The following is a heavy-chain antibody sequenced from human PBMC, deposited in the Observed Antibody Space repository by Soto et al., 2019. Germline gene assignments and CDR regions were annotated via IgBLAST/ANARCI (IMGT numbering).Heavy chain of an antibody. V-gene: IGHV3-53*01. CDR3: VQTTGWPGGDF. J-gene: IGHJ4*02. Sequence: EVQLVESGGGLIQPGGSLRLSCAASGFAVSSKYMTWVRQAPGKGLEWVSVIYGGGTTYYADSAKGRFTISRDTSKNTLYLQMNSLRAEDTAVYYCVQTTGWPGGDFWGQGTLVTVSS. D-gene: IGHD6-19*01. CDR2: IYGGGTT. CDR1: GFAVSSKY.